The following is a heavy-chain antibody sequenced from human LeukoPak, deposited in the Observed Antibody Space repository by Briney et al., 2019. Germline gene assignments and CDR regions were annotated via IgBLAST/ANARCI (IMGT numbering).Heavy chain of an antibody. J-gene: IGHJ2*01. V-gene: IGHV3-53*01. Sequence: PGGSLRLSCAASGFTVSSYYMSWVRQAPGKGLEWVSVIYSGGTTHYADSVRGRFTISRDNSKNTLCLQMNSLRAEDTAVYYCARDFYGSGSHRYFDLWGRGTLVTVSS. D-gene: IGHD3-10*01. CDR3: ARDFYGSGSHRYFDL. CDR2: IYSGGTT. CDR1: GFTVSSYY.